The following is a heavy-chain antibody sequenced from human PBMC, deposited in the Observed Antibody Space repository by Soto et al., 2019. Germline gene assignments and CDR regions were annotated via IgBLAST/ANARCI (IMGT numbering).Heavy chain of an antibody. Sequence: SETLSLTCTVSGGSISSSSYYWGWIRQPPGKGLEWIGSIYYSGSTYYNPSLKSRVTISVDTSKNQFSLKLSSVTAADTAVYYRATSTTSYYYYGMDVWGQGTTVTVSS. J-gene: IGHJ6*02. CDR2: IYYSGST. CDR3: ATSTTSYYYYGMDV. V-gene: IGHV4-39*01. D-gene: IGHD4-17*01. CDR1: GGSISSSSYY.